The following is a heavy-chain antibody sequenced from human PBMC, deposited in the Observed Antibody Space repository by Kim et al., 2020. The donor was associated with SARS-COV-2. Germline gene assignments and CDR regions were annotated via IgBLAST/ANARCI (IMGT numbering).Heavy chain of an antibody. CDR3: ARRQPIYGMDV. CDR2: IYPGDSDA. J-gene: IGHJ6*02. CDR1: GFSFTNYW. V-gene: IGHV5-51*01. Sequence: GESLKISCQGSGFSFTNYWIGWVRQLPGKGLEWMGTIYPGDSDARYSPSFQGQVTLSADKSLSTAYLQWSSLKASDTGIYYCARRQPIYGMDVWGQGTTVTVSS. D-gene: IGHD2-2*01.